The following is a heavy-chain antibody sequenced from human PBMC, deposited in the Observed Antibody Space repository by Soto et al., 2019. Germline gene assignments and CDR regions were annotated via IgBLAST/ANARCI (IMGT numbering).Heavy chain of an antibody. CDR2: MNPNSGNT. J-gene: IGHJ6*02. Sequence: QVQLVQSGAEVKKPGASVKVSCKASGYTFTSYDINWVRQATGQGLEWMGWMNPNSGNTGYAQKFQGRVIMTKNTFIRADIMVRSIMRSEDTAVYYGARTAAGHYYYYYGMDVWGQGTTVTVSS. CDR1: GYTFTSYD. V-gene: IGHV1-8*01. D-gene: IGHD6-13*01. CDR3: ARTAAGHYYYYYGMDV.